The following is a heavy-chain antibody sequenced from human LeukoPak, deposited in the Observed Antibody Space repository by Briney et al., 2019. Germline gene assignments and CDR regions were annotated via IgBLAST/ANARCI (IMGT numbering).Heavy chain of an antibody. CDR2: INHSGST. J-gene: IGHJ4*02. CDR1: GGSFSGYY. Sequence: SETLSLTCAVYGGSFSGYYWSWIRQPPGKGLEWIGEINHSGSTNYNPSLKSRVTISVDTSKNQFSLKLSSVTAADTAVYYCARGYGSYSVYWGQGTLVTVSS. D-gene: IGHD4-17*01. CDR3: ARGYGSYSVY. V-gene: IGHV4-34*01.